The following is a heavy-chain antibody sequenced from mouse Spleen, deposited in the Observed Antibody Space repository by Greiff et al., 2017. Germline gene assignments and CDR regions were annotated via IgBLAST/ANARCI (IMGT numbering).Heavy chain of an antibody. J-gene: IGHJ4*01. CDR3: ARGELGNYLPMDY. CDR1: GYAFSSYW. D-gene: IGHD2-1*01. Sequence: VQLVESGAELVKPGASVKISCKASGYAFSSYWMNWVKQRPGKGLEWIGQIYPGDGDTNYNGKFKGKATLTADKSSSTAYMQLSSLTSEDSAVYFCARGELGNYLPMDYWGQGTSVTVSS. CDR2: IYPGDGDT. V-gene: IGHV1-80*01.